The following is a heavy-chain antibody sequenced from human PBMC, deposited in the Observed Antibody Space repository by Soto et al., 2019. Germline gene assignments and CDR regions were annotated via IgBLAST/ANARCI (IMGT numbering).Heavy chain of an antibody. J-gene: IGHJ6*02. CDR2: ISSSSSYI. CDR3: PRVCGGLSSSCPYGMDV. CDR1: GFTFSGYS. Sequence: GGSLRLSCAASGFTFSGYSMNWVRQAPGKGLEWVSSISSSSSYIYYADSVKGRFTISRDNAKNSLYLQMNSLRAEDTAVYYCPRVCGGLSSSCPYGMDVWGQGTTVTVSS. D-gene: IGHD6-13*01. V-gene: IGHV3-21*01.